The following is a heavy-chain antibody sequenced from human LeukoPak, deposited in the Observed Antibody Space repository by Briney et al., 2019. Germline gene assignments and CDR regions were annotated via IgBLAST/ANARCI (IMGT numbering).Heavy chain of an antibody. Sequence: GGSLRLSCAASGFTFASYAMSWVRQAPGKGLEWVSHISSSGSPIYYADSVKGRFTISRDNAKNSLYLQLNNLRAEDTAVYYCVRAYFSFWYFDYWGQGTLVTVSS. J-gene: IGHJ4*02. CDR1: GFTFASYA. CDR3: VRAYFSFWYFDY. CDR2: ISSSGSPI. V-gene: IGHV3-48*03. D-gene: IGHD2/OR15-2a*01.